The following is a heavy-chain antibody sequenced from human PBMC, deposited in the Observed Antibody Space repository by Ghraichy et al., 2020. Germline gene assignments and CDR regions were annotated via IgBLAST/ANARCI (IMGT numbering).Heavy chain of an antibody. J-gene: IGHJ4*02. D-gene: IGHD3-22*01. CDR1: GFTFSSYS. V-gene: IGHV3-21*01. CDR3: ARDQRAYYYDNSGYF. Sequence: GESPNISCAASGFTFSSYSMNWVRQAPGKGLEWVSSISSSSSYIYYADSVKGRFTISRDNAKNSLYLQMNSLRAEDTAVYYCARDQRAYYYDNSGYFWGQGTLVTVSS. CDR2: ISSSSSYI.